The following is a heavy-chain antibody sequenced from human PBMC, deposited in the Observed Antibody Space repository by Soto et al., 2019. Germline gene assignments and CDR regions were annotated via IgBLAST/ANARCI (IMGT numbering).Heavy chain of an antibody. Sequence: QVQLVQSGAEVKKPGSSVEVSCKASGGSFSRYTFSWVRQAPGQGLEWMGRIVPTLNIANYAPKFQGRVSFSADKSKGTVYMELRSLTSADTAVYYCARGPTYSAGSYYINWGQGTLVTVS. CDR1: GGSFSRYT. CDR2: IVPTLNIA. D-gene: IGHD3-10*01. J-gene: IGHJ4*02. CDR3: ARGPTYSAGSYYIN. V-gene: IGHV1-69*02.